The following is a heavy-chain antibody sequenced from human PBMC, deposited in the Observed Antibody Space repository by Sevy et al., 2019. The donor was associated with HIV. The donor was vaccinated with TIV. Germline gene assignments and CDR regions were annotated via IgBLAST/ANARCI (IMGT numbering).Heavy chain of an antibody. CDR3: ARGQNVPDY. J-gene: IGHJ4*02. CDR1: GFTFSNYW. CDR2: IDQDGSEK. Sequence: GGSLRLSCAASGFTFSNYWMTWVRQAPGKGLEWVANIDQDGSEKNYVDSVKGRFTISRDNVKNSLYLQMNSLRAEDTAVFYCARGQNVPDYWGQETLVTVSS. V-gene: IGHV3-7*01. D-gene: IGHD2-2*01.